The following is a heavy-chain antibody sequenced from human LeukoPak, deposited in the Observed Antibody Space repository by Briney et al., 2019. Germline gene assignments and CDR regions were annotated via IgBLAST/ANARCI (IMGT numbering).Heavy chain of an antibody. CDR1: GGSFSGYY. Sequence: SETLSLTCAVYGGSFSGYYWSWIRQPPGKGLEWIGEINHSGSTNYNPSLKSRVTISVDTSKNQFSLKLSSVTAADTAVYYCARDSSADALDIWGQGTMVTVSS. CDR3: ARDSSADALDI. V-gene: IGHV4-34*01. J-gene: IGHJ3*02. CDR2: INHSGST. D-gene: IGHD2-15*01.